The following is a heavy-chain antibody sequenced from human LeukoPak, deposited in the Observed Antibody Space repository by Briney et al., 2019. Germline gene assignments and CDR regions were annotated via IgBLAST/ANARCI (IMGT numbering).Heavy chain of an antibody. V-gene: IGHV4-39*01. CDR1: GGSISSSSYY. CDR2: IYYSGST. J-gene: IGHJ4*02. Sequence: PSETLSLTCTVSGGSISSSSYYWGWIRQPPGKGLEWIGSIYYSGSTYYNPSLKSRVTISVDTSKNQFSLKLSSVTAADTAVYYCARRVDTARSIPDRYFDYWGQGTLVTVPS. CDR3: ARRVDTARSIPDRYFDY. D-gene: IGHD5-18*01.